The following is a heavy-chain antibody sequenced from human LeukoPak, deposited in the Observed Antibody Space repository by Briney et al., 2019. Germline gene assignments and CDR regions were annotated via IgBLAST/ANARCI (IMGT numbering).Heavy chain of an antibody. V-gene: IGHV3-23*01. CDR3: AKDGIAVAGRGDYFDY. Sequence: GGSLRLSCAASGFTFSSYAMSWVRQAPGKGLEWVSAISGSGGSTYYADSVKGRFTISRDNSKNTLYLQRNSLRAEDTAVYYCAKDGIAVAGRGDYFDYWGQGTLVTVSS. CDR2: ISGSGGST. CDR1: GFTFSSYA. J-gene: IGHJ4*02. D-gene: IGHD6-19*01.